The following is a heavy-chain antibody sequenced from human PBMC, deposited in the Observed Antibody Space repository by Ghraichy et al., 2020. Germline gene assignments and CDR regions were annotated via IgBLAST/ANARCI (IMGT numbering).Heavy chain of an antibody. J-gene: IGHJ6*02. V-gene: IGHV3-21*01. CDR1: GFTFSSYS. CDR2: ISSSSSYI. Sequence: GGSLRLSCAASGFTFSSYSMNWVRQAPGKGLEWVSSISSSSSYIYYADSVKGRFTISRDNAKNSLYLQMNSLRAEDTAVYYCARDETTVSYYYYGMDVWGQGTTVTVSS. D-gene: IGHD4-11*01. CDR3: ARDETTVSYYYYGMDV.